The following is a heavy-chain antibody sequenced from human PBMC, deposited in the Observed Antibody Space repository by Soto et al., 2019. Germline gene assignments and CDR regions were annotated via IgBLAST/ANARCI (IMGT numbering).Heavy chain of an antibody. CDR3: ARGGYCISTSCYMRALDAFDI. J-gene: IGHJ3*02. V-gene: IGHV1-69*10. CDR1: GGTFSSYA. D-gene: IGHD2-2*02. Sequence: GASVKVSCKASGGTFSSYAISWVRQAPGQRLEWMGGINPSIGNTKYAQKFQGRVTITRDTSASTAYMELSSLRSEDTAVYYCARGGYCISTSCYMRALDAFDIWGQGTMVTVSS. CDR2: INPSIGNT.